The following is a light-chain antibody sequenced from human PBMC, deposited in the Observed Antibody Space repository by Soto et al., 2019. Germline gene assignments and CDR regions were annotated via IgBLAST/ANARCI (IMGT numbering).Light chain of an antibody. CDR1: QSVSSSY. J-gene: IGKJ3*01. V-gene: IGKV3-20*01. CDR3: QQYGSSPFT. CDR2: GAS. Sequence: EIVLTQSPGTLSLSPGERATLSRRASQSVSSSYLAWYQQKPGQAPRLLIYGASGRATGIPDRFSGSGSGTDFTLTISRLEPEDFAVYYCQQYGSSPFTFGPGTKVDVK.